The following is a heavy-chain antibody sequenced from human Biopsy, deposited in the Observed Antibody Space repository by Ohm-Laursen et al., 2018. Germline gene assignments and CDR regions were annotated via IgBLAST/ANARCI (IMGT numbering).Heavy chain of an antibody. CDR3: ARDSRDKFDY. CDR2: VSTYNGNT. CDR1: GYIFTSFG. J-gene: IGHJ4*02. V-gene: IGHV1-18*01. Sequence: SVKVSCKGSGYIFTSFGVSWVRQAPGHGLEWMGWVSTYNGNTEYEQKFQGRVTMTTDTSANTAYMELRSLRSDDTAMYYCARDSRDKFDYWGQGTLVTVSS.